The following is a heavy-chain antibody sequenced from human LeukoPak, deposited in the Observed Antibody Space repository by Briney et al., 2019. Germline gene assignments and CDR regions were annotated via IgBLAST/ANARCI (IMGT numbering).Heavy chain of an antibody. CDR2: ISSSGGST. CDR1: GFTFGSYA. Sequence: PGGSLRLFCAASGFTFGSYAMGWVRQAPGKGLQWVSSISSSGGSTYYADSVKGRFTTSRDNSKNTLHLQMNSLRVEDTAVYYCAKDSMTSRFGDYEEWGRGTLITVSS. J-gene: IGHJ4*02. V-gene: IGHV3-23*01. D-gene: IGHD4-17*01. CDR3: AKDSMTSRFGDYEE.